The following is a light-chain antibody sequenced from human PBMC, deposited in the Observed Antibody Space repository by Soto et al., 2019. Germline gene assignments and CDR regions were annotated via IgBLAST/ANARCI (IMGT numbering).Light chain of an antibody. Sequence: QSALTQPASVCGSPGQSITISCTGTSSDVGGYNYVSWYQQHPGKDPKLMIYDVSNRPSGVSNRFSGSKSGNTASLTISGLQAEDEADYYCSSYTSSSTLFGGGTKLTVL. J-gene: IGLJ2*01. V-gene: IGLV2-14*01. CDR3: SSYTSSSTL. CDR2: DVS. CDR1: SSDVGGYNY.